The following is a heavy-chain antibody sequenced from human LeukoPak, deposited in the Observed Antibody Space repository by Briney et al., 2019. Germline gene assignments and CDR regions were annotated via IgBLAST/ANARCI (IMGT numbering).Heavy chain of an antibody. Sequence: GGSLRLSCAASGFTFSSYGMNWVRQARGKGLEWVSSISSSSSYIYYADSVKGRFTISRDDAKNSLYLQMNSLRAEDTAVYYCARDLRGNFDYWGQGTLVTVSS. CDR1: GFTFSSYG. D-gene: IGHD3-16*01. CDR2: ISSSSSYI. CDR3: ARDLRGNFDY. J-gene: IGHJ4*02. V-gene: IGHV3-21*01.